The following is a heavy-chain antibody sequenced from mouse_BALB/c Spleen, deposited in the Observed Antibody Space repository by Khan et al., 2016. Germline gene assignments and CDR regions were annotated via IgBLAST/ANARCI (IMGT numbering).Heavy chain of an antibody. V-gene: IGHV1S82*01. J-gene: IGHJ4*01. CDR3: TRSAYGSHPYYAMDY. Sequence: QVRLQQSGTELVRPGASVKLSCKASGYSFTRYWMNWVKQRPGQGLEWIGMIHPSDSESRLNQKFKDKATLTVDNSSSIAYMQLSSPTSEDLAVYSCTRSAYGSHPYYAMDYWGQGPSVTVAS. D-gene: IGHD2-1*01. CDR2: IHPSDSES. CDR1: GYSFTRYW.